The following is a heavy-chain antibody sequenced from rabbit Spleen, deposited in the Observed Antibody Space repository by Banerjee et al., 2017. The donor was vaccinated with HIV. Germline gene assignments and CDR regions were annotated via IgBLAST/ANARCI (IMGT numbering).Heavy chain of an antibody. D-gene: IGHD4-1*01. Sequence: QEQLVESGGGLVQPEGSLTLTCKASGVSFSDKDVMCWVRQAPGKGLEWIGIIDVGEGNIDYASWVNGRFTISSDNAQNTVDLQLSSLTASDTATYFCVREVAAKFNLWGPGTLVTVS. CDR2: IDVGEGNI. J-gene: IGHJ4*01. CDR1: GVSFSDKDV. CDR3: VREVAAKFNL. V-gene: IGHV1S47*01.